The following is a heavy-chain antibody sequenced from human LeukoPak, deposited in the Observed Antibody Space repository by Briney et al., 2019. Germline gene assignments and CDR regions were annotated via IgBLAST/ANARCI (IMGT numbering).Heavy chain of an antibody. CDR2: MNPDSSNT. CDR1: GYTLTSYD. CDR3: ARGPQKAYDIVSGSYRYHFDY. V-gene: IGHV1-8*01. D-gene: IGHD3-16*02. Sequence: ASVKVPCKASGYTLTSYDINWVRQATGQGLEWMGWMNPDSSNTGYAQRFQGRVTMTRNTSISTAYMELSSLRSEDTAVYYCARGPQKAYDIVSGSYRYHFDYWGQGTLVTVSS. J-gene: IGHJ4*02.